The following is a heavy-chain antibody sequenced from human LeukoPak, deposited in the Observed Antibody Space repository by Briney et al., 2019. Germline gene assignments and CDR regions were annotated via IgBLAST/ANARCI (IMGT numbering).Heavy chain of an antibody. V-gene: IGHV4-61*01. Sequence: PSETLSLTCTVSGGSVSSGSYYWSWIRQPPGKGLEWIRYIYYSGSTNYNPSLKSRVTISVDTSKNQFSLKLSSVTAADTAVYYCARSPGDYVWGSYRYFDYWGLGTLVTVSS. D-gene: IGHD3-16*02. CDR1: GGSVSSGSYY. J-gene: IGHJ4*02. CDR2: IYYSGST. CDR3: ARSPGDYVWGSYRYFDY.